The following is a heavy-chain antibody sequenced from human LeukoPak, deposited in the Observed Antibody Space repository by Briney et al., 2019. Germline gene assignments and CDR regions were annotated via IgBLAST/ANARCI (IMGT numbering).Heavy chain of an antibody. CDR3: VRETYCGGSSCYRGYYGSGSYKDTDY. D-gene: IGHD3-10*01. CDR2: LNPSSGNT. Sequence: GASVKVSCKASGYSFTDHHTENYLHWVRQAPGQGLEWMGGLNPSSGNTIYAQKFQGRVAMTRDTSITTAYLDLSGLRSDDTAIYYCVRETYCGGSSCYRGYYGSGSYKDTDYWGQGTLVTVSS. V-gene: IGHV1-2*02. J-gene: IGHJ4*02. CDR1: GYSFTDHH.